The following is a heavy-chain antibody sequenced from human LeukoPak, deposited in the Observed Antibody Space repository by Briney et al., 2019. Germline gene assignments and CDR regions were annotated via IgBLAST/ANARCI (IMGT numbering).Heavy chain of an antibody. CDR2: TYCRSKCYN. CDR1: GDSISSNTAA. Sequence: SQTLSLTCALSGDSISSNTAAWNWIRQSTSRGLEWLGRTYCRSKCYNDYAVSVKGRITISPDTSKNQFSLQLNSVTPEDTAVYDCAADYYDSSGYSLRGFDYWGQGTLVTVSS. V-gene: IGHV6-1*01. J-gene: IGHJ4*02. D-gene: IGHD3-22*01. CDR3: AADYYDSSGYSLRGFDY.